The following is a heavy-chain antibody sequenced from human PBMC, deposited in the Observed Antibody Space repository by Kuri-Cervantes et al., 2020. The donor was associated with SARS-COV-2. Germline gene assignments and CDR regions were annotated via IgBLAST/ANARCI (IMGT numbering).Heavy chain of an antibody. CDR2: ISSSSSYI. V-gene: IGHV3-21*01. D-gene: IGHD1-26*01. Sequence: GESLKISCEASGFTFSSYSMNWVRQAPGKGLEWVSSISSSSSYIYYADSVKGRFTISRDNAKNSLYLQMNSLRAEDTAVYYCSRDLQKWEQPEYWGQGALVTVSS. J-gene: IGHJ4*02. CDR1: GFTFSSYS. CDR3: SRDLQKWEQPEY.